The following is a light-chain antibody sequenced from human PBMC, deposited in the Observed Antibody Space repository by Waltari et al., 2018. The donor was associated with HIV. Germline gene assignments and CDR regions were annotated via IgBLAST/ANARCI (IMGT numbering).Light chain of an antibody. CDR3: ASNRLDYTLI. CDR1: SPDSRFYQY. CDR2: DIN. J-gene: IGLJ2*01. V-gene: IGLV2-14*03. Sequence: QSALTQPASVSGFLGQSINLSCTGISPDSRFYQYVSWYQQDPGKIPRLIIFDINNRPSGVSDHFSGSRSGNSASLTFSGLQSGDEAHYYCASNRLDYTLIFGGGTKLTVL.